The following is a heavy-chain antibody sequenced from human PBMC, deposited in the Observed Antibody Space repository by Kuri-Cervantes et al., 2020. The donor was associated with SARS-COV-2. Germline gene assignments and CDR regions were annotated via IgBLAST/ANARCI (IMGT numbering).Heavy chain of an antibody. CDR2: IWYDGSNK. CDR1: GFTFSSYG. J-gene: IGHJ6*02. CDR3: ARDPPHGTDYGGSMDV. D-gene: IGHD4-23*01. Sequence: GGSLRLSCAASGFTFSSYGMHWVRQAPGKGLEWVAVIWYDGSNKYYADSVKGRFTISRDNSKSTLYLPMNSLRAEDTAVYYCARDPPHGTDYGGSMDVWGQGTTVTVSS. V-gene: IGHV3-33*01.